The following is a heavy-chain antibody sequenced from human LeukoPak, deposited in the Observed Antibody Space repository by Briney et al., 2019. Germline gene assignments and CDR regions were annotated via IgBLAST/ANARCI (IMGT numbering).Heavy chain of an antibody. V-gene: IGHV1-24*01. J-gene: IGHJ4*02. CDR1: GYTLTELS. D-gene: IGHD3-10*01. CDR3: ATAAGYY. Sequence: ASVKVSCKVSGYTLTELSMHWVRQAPGKGVEWMGGFDTEDGETIYAQKFQGRVTMTEDTSTDTAYMELSSLRPEDTAVYYCATAAGYYWGQGTLVTVSS. CDR2: FDTEDGET.